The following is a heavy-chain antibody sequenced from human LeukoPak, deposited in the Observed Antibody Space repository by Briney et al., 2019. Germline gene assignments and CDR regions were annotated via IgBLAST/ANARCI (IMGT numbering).Heavy chain of an antibody. J-gene: IGHJ4*02. Sequence: GGSLRLSCAASGFTLSSYAMSWVRQAPGKGLDWVSGISGRDGSTYYADSVKGRFTISRDNSKNTLYLQMNSLRAEDTAVYYCARRAGAYSHPYDYWGQGTLVTVSS. CDR1: GFTLSSYA. CDR3: ARRAGAYSHPYDY. CDR2: ISGRDGST. V-gene: IGHV3-23*01. D-gene: IGHD4/OR15-4a*01.